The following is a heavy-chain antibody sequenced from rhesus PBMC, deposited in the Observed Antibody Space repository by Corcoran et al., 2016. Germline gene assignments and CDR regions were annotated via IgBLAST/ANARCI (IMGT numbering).Heavy chain of an antibody. CDR2: IYGSSTST. CDR3: ARENFWTLFEY. Sequence: QVQLQESGPGVVKPSETLSLTCAVSGGSISDSYRWSWIRQPPGKGLEWIGYIYGSSTSTNYNPSLNSRVTISTDTSKNQFSLKLSSVTAADTAVYYCARENFWTLFEYWGQGVLVTVSS. V-gene: IGHV4S10*01. D-gene: IGHD3-3*01. CDR1: GGSISDSYR. J-gene: IGHJ4*01.